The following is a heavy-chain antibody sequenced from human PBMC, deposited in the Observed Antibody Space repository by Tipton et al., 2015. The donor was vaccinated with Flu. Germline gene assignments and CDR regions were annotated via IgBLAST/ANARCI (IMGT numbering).Heavy chain of an antibody. CDR3: ARDEGVVNYYFGMDA. Sequence: SLRLSCKVSGFDFSVYGMHWVRQAPGKGLEWAAVIWYDGSNIHYADSVKGRFTISRDNSKNTLYLQMNGQRAEDTAVYYCARDEGVVNYYFGMDAWGQGTTVNVSS. CDR2: IWYDGSNI. V-gene: IGHV3-33*01. D-gene: IGHD3-16*01. J-gene: IGHJ6*01. CDR1: GFDFSVYG.